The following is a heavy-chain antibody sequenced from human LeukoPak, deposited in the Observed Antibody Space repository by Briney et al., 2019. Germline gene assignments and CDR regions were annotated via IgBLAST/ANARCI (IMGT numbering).Heavy chain of an antibody. CDR1: GYTFTSYG. V-gene: IGHV1-18*01. D-gene: IGHD2-15*01. CDR3: ARDWHCSGGSCYSDY. J-gene: IGHJ4*02. CDR2: ITVSNGNT. Sequence: ASVKVSCKASGYTFTSYGISWVRQVPGQGLEWMGWITVSNGNTNYTQKPQGRVTMTTDTSTSTAYMELRSLRSHDTAVYYCARDWHCSGGSCYSDYWGQGTLVTVSS.